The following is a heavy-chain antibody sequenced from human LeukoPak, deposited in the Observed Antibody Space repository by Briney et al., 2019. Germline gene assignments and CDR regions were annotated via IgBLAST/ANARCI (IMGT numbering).Heavy chain of an antibody. CDR2: ISAYNGNT. J-gene: IGHJ3*02. CDR1: GYTFTSYG. Sequence: ASVKVSCKASGYTFTSYGISWVGQAPGQGREWMGWISAYNGNTNYAQKLQGRVTMTTDTSTSTAYMELRSLRSDDTAVYYCARDASIVGATMGRAHDAFDIWGQGTMVTVSS. V-gene: IGHV1-18*01. CDR3: ARDASIVGATMGRAHDAFDI. D-gene: IGHD1-26*01.